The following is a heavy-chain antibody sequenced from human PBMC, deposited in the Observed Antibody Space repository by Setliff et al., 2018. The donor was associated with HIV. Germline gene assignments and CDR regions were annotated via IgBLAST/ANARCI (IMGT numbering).Heavy chain of an antibody. CDR2: IFYNGDT. J-gene: IGHJ3*02. D-gene: IGHD1-26*01. CDR3: ARHRPWEVDVFFI. CDR1: GASIRGCY. Sequence: PSDTLSLTCTVSGASIRGCYWTWVRQSPGKGLKWIGHIFYNGDTTSNPSLKIRLTMSVDTSNRQFSLKLTSVTAAAGAVYYCARHRPWEVDVFFIWGQGTMVTVSS. V-gene: IGHV4-59*08.